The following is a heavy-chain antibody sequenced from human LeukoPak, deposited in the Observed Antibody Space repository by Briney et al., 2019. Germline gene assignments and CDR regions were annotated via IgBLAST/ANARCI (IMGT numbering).Heavy chain of an antibody. D-gene: IGHD1-26*01. Sequence: GASVKVSCKAPGYTFTSYAMHWVRQAPGQRLEWMGWINAGNGNTKYSQEFQGRVTITRDTSASTAYMELSSLRSEDMAVYYCARAKWELLYYFDYWGQGTLVTVSS. CDR1: GYTFTSYA. V-gene: IGHV1-3*03. CDR2: INAGNGNT. J-gene: IGHJ4*02. CDR3: ARAKWELLYYFDY.